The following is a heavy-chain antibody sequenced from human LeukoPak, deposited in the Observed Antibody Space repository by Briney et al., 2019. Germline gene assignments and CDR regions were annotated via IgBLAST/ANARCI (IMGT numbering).Heavy chain of an antibody. V-gene: IGHV3-23*01. CDR2: ISGSGGST. Sequence: GGFLRLSCAASGFTFSSYAMSWVRQAPGKGLEWVSAISGSGGSTYYADSVKGRFTISRDSSKNTLYLQMNSLRAEDTAVYYCAKDRSIVVVPAASDYWGQGTLVTVSS. CDR3: AKDRSIVVVPAASDY. J-gene: IGHJ4*02. D-gene: IGHD2-2*01. CDR1: GFTFSSYA.